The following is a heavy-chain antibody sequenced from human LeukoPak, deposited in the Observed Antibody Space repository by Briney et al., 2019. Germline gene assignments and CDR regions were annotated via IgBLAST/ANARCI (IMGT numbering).Heavy chain of an antibody. J-gene: IGHJ4*02. V-gene: IGHV4-59*11. D-gene: IGHD3-3*01. CDR3: ARETREWPFDS. CDR2: IYQNGRT. Sequence: SETLSLTCSVSNGSISTHYWSWIRQSPGKGLEWNGCIYQNGRTHYNPSLKSRLAMTLDTSKKQFSLSLRSVTAADTAVYYCARETREWPFDSWGQGILVAVSS. CDR1: NGSISTHY.